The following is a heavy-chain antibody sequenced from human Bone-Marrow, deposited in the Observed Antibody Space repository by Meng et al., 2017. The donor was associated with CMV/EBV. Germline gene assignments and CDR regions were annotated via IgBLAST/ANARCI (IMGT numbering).Heavy chain of an antibody. D-gene: IGHD3-9*01. V-gene: IGHV3-30-3*01. CDR1: GFIFSDYG. J-gene: IGHJ4*02. CDR3: ARDYYHN. Sequence: VQVAEGGGGVDQPGRARRLSWGTSGFIFSDYGMYWARQVPGKALEWGHFIEKDGSAKFYRDSVKDRFTISRDNSKNTLYLQMNSLRAEDTAVYYCARDYYHNWGQGTLVTVSS. CDR2: IEKDGSAK.